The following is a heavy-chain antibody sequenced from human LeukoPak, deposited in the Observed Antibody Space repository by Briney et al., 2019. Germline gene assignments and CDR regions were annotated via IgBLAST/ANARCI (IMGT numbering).Heavy chain of an antibody. CDR3: ARAVVSAPGRSAFYI. CDR2: ISAYNGNT. D-gene: IGHD2-2*01. J-gene: IGHJ3*02. V-gene: IGHV1-18*01. Sequence: ASVKVPCKASGYTFTNYGISWVRLAPGQGLEWMGWISAYNGNTNYAQKFQDRVTMTTDTTTSTAYMELRSLRSDDTAVYYCARAVVSAPGRSAFYIWGQGTMVTVSS. CDR1: GYTFTNYG.